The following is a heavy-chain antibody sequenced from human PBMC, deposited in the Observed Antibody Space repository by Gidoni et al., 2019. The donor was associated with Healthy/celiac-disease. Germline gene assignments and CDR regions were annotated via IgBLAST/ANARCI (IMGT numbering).Heavy chain of an antibody. CDR2: IYDSGSN. CDR3: ARLRGPRGVMDV. D-gene: IGHD2-8*01. V-gene: IGHV4-39*01. CDR1: GGSISSSSYY. J-gene: IGHJ6*02. Sequence: QLQLQESGPGLVKPSETLSLTCTVSGGSISSSSYYWGWISQPPGKGQEWIGSIYDSGSNYYNPSLKSRVTISVDTSKNQFSLKLSSVTAADTAVYYCARLRGPRGVMDVWGQGTTVTVSS.